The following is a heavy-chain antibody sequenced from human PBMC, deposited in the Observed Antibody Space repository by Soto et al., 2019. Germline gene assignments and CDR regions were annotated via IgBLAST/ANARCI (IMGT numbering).Heavy chain of an antibody. CDR2: IYWDDDR. CDR1: GFSLTTTGVG. D-gene: IGHD3-22*01. V-gene: IGHV2-5*02. J-gene: IGHJ4*02. CDR3: VHSFYDLSGPFLFDY. Sequence: SGPPLVNPTQTLTLTCTFSGFSLTTTGVGVGWVRQPPGKALEWLALIYWDDDRRLSPSLKNRLTITRDTSKDQVVLTLTNMDPVDTATYYCVHSFYDLSGPFLFDYWGQGTLVTVSS.